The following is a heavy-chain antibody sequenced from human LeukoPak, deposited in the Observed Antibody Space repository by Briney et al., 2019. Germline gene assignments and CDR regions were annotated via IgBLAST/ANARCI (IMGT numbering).Heavy chain of an antibody. Sequence: ASVKVSCKASGYTFTSYGISWVRQAPGQGLEWMGRISAYNGNTNYAQKLQGRVTMTTDTSTSTAYMELRSLRSDDTAVYYCARDVPRYDILTGEFDPWGQGTLVTVSS. D-gene: IGHD3-9*01. J-gene: IGHJ5*02. CDR3: ARDVPRYDILTGEFDP. V-gene: IGHV1-18*01. CDR1: GYTFTSYG. CDR2: ISAYNGNT.